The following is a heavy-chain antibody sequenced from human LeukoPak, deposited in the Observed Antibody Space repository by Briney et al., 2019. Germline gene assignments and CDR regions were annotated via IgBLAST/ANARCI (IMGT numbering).Heavy chain of an antibody. Sequence: PSETLSLTCTVSGGSISSSSYYWGWIRQPPGKGLEWIGSIYYSGSTYYNPSLKSRVTISVDTSKNQFSLKLSSVTAADTAVYYCARTTRDGSGWYPRHYYYYYMDVWGKGTTVTISS. CDR3: ARTTRDGSGWYPRHYYYYYMDV. V-gene: IGHV4-39*07. J-gene: IGHJ6*03. CDR2: IYYSGST. CDR1: GGSISSSSYY. D-gene: IGHD6-19*01.